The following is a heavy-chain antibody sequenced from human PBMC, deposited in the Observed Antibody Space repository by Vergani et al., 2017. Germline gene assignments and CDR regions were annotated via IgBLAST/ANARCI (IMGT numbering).Heavy chain of an antibody. CDR3: ATVPFFGCSGGSCYVNSFDY. CDR1: GYTLTELS. Sequence: QVQLVQSGAEVKKPGASVKVSCKVSGYTLTELSMHWVRQAPGKGLEWMGGFDPEDGETIYAQKFRGRVTMTEDTSTDTAYMELSSLRSEDTAVYYCATVPFFGCSGGSCYVNSFDYWGQGTLVTVSS. D-gene: IGHD2-15*01. J-gene: IGHJ4*02. V-gene: IGHV1-24*01. CDR2: FDPEDGET.